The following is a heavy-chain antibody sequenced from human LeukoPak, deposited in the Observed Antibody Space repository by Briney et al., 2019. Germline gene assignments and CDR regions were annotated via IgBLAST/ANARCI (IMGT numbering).Heavy chain of an antibody. D-gene: IGHD4-23*01. Sequence: ASVKVSCKASGYTFTSYGINWARQATGQGLEWMGWINPNSGNTGYAQKFQGRVTMTRNTSISTAYMELSSLRSDDTAVYYCARMDYGGNDVNWFDPWGQGTLVTVSS. CDR3: ARMDYGGNDVNWFDP. CDR1: GYTFTSYG. V-gene: IGHV1-8*01. J-gene: IGHJ5*02. CDR2: INPNSGNT.